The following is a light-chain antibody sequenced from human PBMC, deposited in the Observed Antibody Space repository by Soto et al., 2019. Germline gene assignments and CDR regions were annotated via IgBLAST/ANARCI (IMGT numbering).Light chain of an antibody. CDR1: QTIRKY. Sequence: DIQMTHSPSSLAASVGDSVTITFRASQTIRKYLNWYRQKAGKAPELLIHSASTLQTGVPSRFSGSGSGTDFALTITSLQPEDFATYYCQQSYSTPLTFGGGTKVDIK. CDR3: QQSYSTPLT. CDR2: SAS. V-gene: IGKV1-39*01. J-gene: IGKJ4*01.